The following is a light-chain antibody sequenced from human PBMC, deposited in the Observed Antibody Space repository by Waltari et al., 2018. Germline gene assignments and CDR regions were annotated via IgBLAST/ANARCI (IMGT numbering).Light chain of an antibody. Sequence: DIQMTQSPSSLSASVGDRVPITCRASQDINNYVAWYQQKPGKAPVLLIFGASTLHSGVSSRFSGSGSATHFTLTISSLQPDDVATYYCQKYHSAPYTFGQGTKLEI. J-gene: IGKJ2*01. CDR2: GAS. CDR3: QKYHSAPYT. V-gene: IGKV1-27*01. CDR1: QDINNY.